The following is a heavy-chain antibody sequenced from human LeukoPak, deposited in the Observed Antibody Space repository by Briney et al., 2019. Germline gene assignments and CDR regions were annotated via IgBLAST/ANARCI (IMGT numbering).Heavy chain of an antibody. CDR2: IYYSGNT. CDR3: RRHKGYVGIDR. J-gene: IGHJ5*02. V-gene: IGHV4-39*01. Sequence: SETLSLTCTVSGDSISSSSYCWGWLRQPPGEGLGWIVSIYYSGNTYYNPSLKSRFTISVNTTKNKFSLTLGPVADADTGVYYCRRHKGYVGIDRWGQGTLVTVS. CDR1: GDSISSSSYC. D-gene: IGHD3-16*01.